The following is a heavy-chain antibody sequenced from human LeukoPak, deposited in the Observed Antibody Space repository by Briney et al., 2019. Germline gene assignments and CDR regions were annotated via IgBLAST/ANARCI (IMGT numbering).Heavy chain of an antibody. J-gene: IGHJ3*02. CDR2: ISSSSSYI. CDR3: AKDKGDMHSSSWHPTLDAFDI. Sequence: GGSLRLSCAASGFTFSSYSMNWVRQAPGKGLEWVSSISSSSSYIYYADSVKGRFTISRDNAKNSLYLQMNSLRAEDTAVYYCAKDKGDMHSSSWHPTLDAFDIWGQGTMVTVSS. D-gene: IGHD6-13*01. V-gene: IGHV3-21*01. CDR1: GFTFSSYS.